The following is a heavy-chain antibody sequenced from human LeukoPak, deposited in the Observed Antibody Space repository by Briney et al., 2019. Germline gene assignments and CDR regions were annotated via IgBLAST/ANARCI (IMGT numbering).Heavy chain of an antibody. CDR1: AFTFSSYG. CDR2: IRNDGSNK. D-gene: IGHD6-19*01. V-gene: IGHV3-30*02. CDR3: ARILSSAWGELGY. J-gene: IGHJ4*02. Sequence: GGSLRLSCAASAFTFSSYGMHWVRQAPGKGLEWVAFIRNDGSNKYHTDSVKGRFTISRDNSKNTLYLQMNGLRAEDTAVYFCARILSSAWGELGYWGQGTLVTVSS.